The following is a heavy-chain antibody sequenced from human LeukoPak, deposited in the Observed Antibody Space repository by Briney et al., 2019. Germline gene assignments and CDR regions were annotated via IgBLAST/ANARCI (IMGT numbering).Heavy chain of an antibody. CDR3: ARDRSGASEYHGADGMDV. J-gene: IGHJ6*02. V-gene: IGHV3-30-3*01. D-gene: IGHD2-2*01. CDR1: GFTFSSYA. CDR2: ISYDGSNK. Sequence: PGRSLSLSCAASGFTFSSYAMHWVRQASGKGLEWVAVISYDGSNKYYADSVKGRFTISRDNSKNTLYLQMNSLRAEDTAVYYCARDRSGASEYHGADGMDVWGQGTTVTVSS.